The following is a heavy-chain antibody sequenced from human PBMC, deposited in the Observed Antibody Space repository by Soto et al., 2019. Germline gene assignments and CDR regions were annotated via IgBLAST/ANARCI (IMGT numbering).Heavy chain of an antibody. V-gene: IGHV4-59*01. CDR1: GDSITINH. J-gene: IGHJ5*02. CDR2: IYNSGTT. Sequence: SETLSLTCAVSGDSITINHWNWIRHPPGRGLEWIGYIYNSGTTKYNPSLKSRVIISVDASKNQLSLKLSSVTAADTAVYYCARVSMSTVSWGFDPWGQGTLVTVSS. CDR3: ARVSMSTVSWGFDP. D-gene: IGHD4-4*01.